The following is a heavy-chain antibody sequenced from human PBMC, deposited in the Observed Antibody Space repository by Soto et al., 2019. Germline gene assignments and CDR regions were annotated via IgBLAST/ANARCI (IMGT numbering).Heavy chain of an antibody. CDR3: ATSEGRYCYSFEY. Sequence: AVKISCKASGVTFNRQDMRWVRQAPGQGLEWMGGIIPMFGTPHYAEKFKDRVTITADESTGTAYLELSSLTSEDTAVYYCATSEGRYCYSFEYRGPGTLVTASS. V-gene: IGHV1-69*13. D-gene: IGHD3-10*01. CDR1: GVTFNRQD. CDR2: IIPMFGTP. J-gene: IGHJ4*02.